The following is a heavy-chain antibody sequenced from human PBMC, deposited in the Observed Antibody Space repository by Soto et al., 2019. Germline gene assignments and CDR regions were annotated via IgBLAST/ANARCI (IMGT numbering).Heavy chain of an antibody. J-gene: IGHJ4*02. CDR1: GYTFTSYG. V-gene: IGHV1-24*01. D-gene: IGHD1-26*01. Sequence: GASVKVSCKASGYTFTSYGISWVRQAPGKGLEWMGGFDPEDGETIYAQKFQGRVTMTEDTSTDTAYMELSSLRSEDTAVYYCATELWELRVLNDYWGQGTLVTVS. CDR3: ATELWELRVLNDY. CDR2: FDPEDGET.